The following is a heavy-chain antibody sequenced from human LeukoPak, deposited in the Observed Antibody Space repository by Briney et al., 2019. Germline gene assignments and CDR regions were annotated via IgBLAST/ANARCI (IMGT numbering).Heavy chain of an antibody. CDR2: INPNSGGT. V-gene: IGHV1-2*02. CDR1: GYTFTGYY. J-gene: IGHJ6*03. CDR3: ARVGPNGGYYYYYMDV. Sequence: ASVKVSCKASGYTFTGYYMHWVRQAPGQGLEWMGWINPNSGGTNYAQKFQGRVTMARDTSISTAYMELSRLRSDDTAVYYCARVGPNGGYYYYYMDVWGKGTTVTVSS. D-gene: IGHD7-27*01.